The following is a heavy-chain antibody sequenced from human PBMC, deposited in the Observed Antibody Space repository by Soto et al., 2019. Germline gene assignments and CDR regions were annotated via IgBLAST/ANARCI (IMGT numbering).Heavy chain of an antibody. CDR2: INHSGST. Sequence: PSETLSLTCAVYGGSFSGYYWSWIRQPPGKGLEWIGEINHSGSTNYNPSLKSRVTISVDTSKNQFSLKLSSVTAADTAVYYCARGGRLAAAGRDYWGQGTLVTVSS. CDR3: ARGGRLAAAGRDY. CDR1: GGSFSGYY. J-gene: IGHJ4*02. V-gene: IGHV4-34*01. D-gene: IGHD6-13*01.